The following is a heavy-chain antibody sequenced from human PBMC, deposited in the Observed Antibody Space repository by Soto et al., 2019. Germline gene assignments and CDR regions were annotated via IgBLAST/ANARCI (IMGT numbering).Heavy chain of an antibody. CDR3: AHADDTYYYGSGSYYNTPPIFDY. D-gene: IGHD3-10*01. V-gene: IGHV3-23*01. J-gene: IGHJ4*02. CDR1: GFTFSSYA. Sequence: GGSLRLSCAASGFTFSSYAMSWVRQAPGKGLEWVSAISGSGGSTYYADSVKGRFTISRDNSKNTLYLQMTNMDPVDTATYYCAHADDTYYYGSGSYYNTPPIFDYWGQGTLVTVSS. CDR2: ISGSGGST.